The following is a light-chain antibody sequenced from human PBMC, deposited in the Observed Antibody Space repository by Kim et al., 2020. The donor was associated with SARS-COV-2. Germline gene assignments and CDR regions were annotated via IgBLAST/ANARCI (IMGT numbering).Light chain of an antibody. J-gene: IGLJ3*02. CDR1: ALPKQY. CDR2: KDS. V-gene: IGLV3-25*03. Sequence: SYELTQPPSVSVSPGQTARITCSGDALPKQYAYWYQQKPGQAPVLVIYKDSERPSGIPERFSGSSSGTTVTLTISGVQAEDEADYYCQSADSSGTYEWVF. CDR3: QSADSSGTYEWV.